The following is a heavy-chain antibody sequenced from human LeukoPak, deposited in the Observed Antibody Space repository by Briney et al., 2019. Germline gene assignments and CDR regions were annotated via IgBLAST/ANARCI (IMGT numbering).Heavy chain of an antibody. CDR1: GFIFSSYA. CDR3: AKDGFYFGSSDYHYFDY. J-gene: IGHJ4*02. V-gene: IGHV3-30*02. CDR2: IRYDGSNE. D-gene: IGHD3-22*01. Sequence: GWSLRLSCGASGFIFSSYAMHWVRQAPGKGLEWVAFIRYDGSNEFYADSVQGRFTISRDNSKNTLYLQMNSLRAEDTAVYYCAKDGFYFGSSDYHYFDYWGQGTLVTVAS.